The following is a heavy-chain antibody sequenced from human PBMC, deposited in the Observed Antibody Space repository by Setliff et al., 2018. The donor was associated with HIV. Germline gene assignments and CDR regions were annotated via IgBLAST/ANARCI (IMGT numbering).Heavy chain of an antibody. D-gene: IGHD1-20*01. J-gene: IGHJ4*02. V-gene: IGHV3-7*03. CDR1: GFSVDDYW. CDR2: IKQDGREK. CDR3: ARSFNEYKAYFDY. Sequence: AGGSLRLSCAASGFSVDDYWMSWVRQAPGKGLQWVANIKQDGREKYYVDSVKGRFTISRDDTQNSLFLQMNSLRADDTAVYYCARSFNEYKAYFDYWGQGTLVTVSS.